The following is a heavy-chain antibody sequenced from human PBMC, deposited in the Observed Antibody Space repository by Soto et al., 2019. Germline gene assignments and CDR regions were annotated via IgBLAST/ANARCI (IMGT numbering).Heavy chain of an antibody. CDR1: GGSFSGYY. D-gene: IGHD6-6*01. J-gene: IGHJ5*02. CDR3: ARQVYSSYWFDP. V-gene: IGHV4-34*01. CDR2: INHSGST. Sequence: SETLSLTCAFYGGSFSGYYWSLIRQPPGKGLEWIGEINHSGSTNYNPSLKSRVTISVDTSKNQFSLKLSSVTAADTAVYYCARQVYSSYWFDPWGQGTLVTVSS.